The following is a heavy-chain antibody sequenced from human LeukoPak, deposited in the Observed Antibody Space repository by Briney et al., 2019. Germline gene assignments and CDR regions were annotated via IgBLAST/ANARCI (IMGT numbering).Heavy chain of an antibody. CDR1: GFTFSTYS. D-gene: IGHD3-9*01. J-gene: IGHJ3*02. Sequence: PGGSLRLSYAASGFTFSTYSMNWVRQAPGKGLEWVSSISSSSRYIYYADSVKGRFTISRDNAKNTLYLQMNSLRAEDTAVYYCARDRETYYDILTGYYTLGDAFDIWGQGTMVTVSS. CDR2: ISSSSRYI. V-gene: IGHV3-21*01. CDR3: ARDRETYYDILTGYYTLGDAFDI.